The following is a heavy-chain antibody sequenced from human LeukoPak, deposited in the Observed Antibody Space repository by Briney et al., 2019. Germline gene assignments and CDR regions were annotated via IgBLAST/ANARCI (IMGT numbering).Heavy chain of an antibody. V-gene: IGHV4-34*01. D-gene: IGHD2-2*01. CDR3: ARQEIVVVPAATNAFDI. J-gene: IGHJ3*02. CDR2: INHSGRT. CDR1: GGSFSGYY. Sequence: SETLSLTCAVYGGSFSGYYWTWIRQPPGKGLEWIGEINHSGRTNYNPSLKSRVTISVDTSKNQFSLKLSSVTAADTAVYYCARQEIVVVPAATNAFDIWGQGTMVTVSS.